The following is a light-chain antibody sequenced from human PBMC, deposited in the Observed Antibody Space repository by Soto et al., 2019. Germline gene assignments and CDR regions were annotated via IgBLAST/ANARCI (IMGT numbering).Light chain of an antibody. CDR3: QQYETFSGT. CDR1: QDISNY. V-gene: IGKV1-33*01. CDR2: DAS. J-gene: IGKJ1*01. Sequence: DIQMTQSPSAMSASVGDRVTITVRASQDISNYLNWYQQKPGKAPKLLIYDASNLETGVPSRFSGSGSGTKFTLTIASLQPDDFATYYCQQYETFSGTFGPGTKVDI.